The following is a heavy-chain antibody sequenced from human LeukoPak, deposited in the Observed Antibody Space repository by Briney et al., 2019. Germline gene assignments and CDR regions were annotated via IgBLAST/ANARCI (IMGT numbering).Heavy chain of an antibody. J-gene: IGHJ4*02. Sequence: ASVKVSCKASGYTFTSYYMHWVRQAPGQGLGWMGIINPSGGSTSYAQKFQGRATMTRDTSTSTVYMELSSLRSEDTAVYYCARDHYYYGSGSYYNPLGYWGQGTLVTVSS. CDR3: ARDHYYYGSGSYYNPLGY. V-gene: IGHV1-46*01. CDR1: GYTFTSYY. D-gene: IGHD3-10*01. CDR2: INPSGGST.